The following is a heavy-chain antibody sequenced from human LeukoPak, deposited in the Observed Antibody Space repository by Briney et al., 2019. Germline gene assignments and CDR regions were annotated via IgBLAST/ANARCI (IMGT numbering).Heavy chain of an antibody. V-gene: IGHV3-30*02. CDR3: AKPDSSGYYFNFDY. D-gene: IGHD3-22*01. CDR2: IRYDGSNK. CDR1: GFTFSSYG. J-gene: IGHJ4*02. Sequence: GGSLRLSCVASGFTFSSYGMHWVRQAPGKGLEWVAFIRYDGSNKYYADSVKGRFTISRDNSKNTLYLQMNSLRAEDTAVYYCAKPDSSGYYFNFDYWGQGTLVTVSS.